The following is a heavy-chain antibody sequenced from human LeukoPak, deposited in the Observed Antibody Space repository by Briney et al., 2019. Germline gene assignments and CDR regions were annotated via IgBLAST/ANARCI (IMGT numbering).Heavy chain of an antibody. J-gene: IGHJ2*01. D-gene: IGHD4-17*01. CDR1: GFTFSSYW. CDR3: AKYGDYWYFDL. CDR2: INSDGSST. V-gene: IGHV3-74*01. Sequence: GGSLRLSCAASGFTFSSYWMHWVRQAPGKGLVWVSRINSDGSSTNYADSVKGRFTISRDNAKNTLYLQMNSLRAEDTAVYYYAKYGDYWYFDLWGRGTLVTVSS.